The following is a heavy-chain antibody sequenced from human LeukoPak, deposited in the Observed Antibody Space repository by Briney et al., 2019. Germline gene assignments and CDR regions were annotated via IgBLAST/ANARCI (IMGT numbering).Heavy chain of an antibody. CDR2: INPNSGGT. J-gene: IGHJ4*02. CDR3: AKDRGGTGDFDY. CDR1: GYTFTGYY. Sequence: ASVKVSCKASGYTFTGYYMHWVRQAPGQGLEWMGRINPNSGGTNYAQKFQGRVTMTRDTSISTAHMELSRLRSDDTAVYYCAKDRGGTGDFDYWGQGTLVTVSS. V-gene: IGHV1-2*06. D-gene: IGHD3-10*01.